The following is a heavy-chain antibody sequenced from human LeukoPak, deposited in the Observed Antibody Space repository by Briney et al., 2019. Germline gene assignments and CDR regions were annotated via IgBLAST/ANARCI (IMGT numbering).Heavy chain of an antibody. CDR1: GFTFSDYY. Sequence: PGGSLLLSCAASGFTFSDYYMSWIRQAPGKGLEWVSAISGSGGSTYYADSVKGRFTISRDNSKNTLYLQMNSLRAEDTAVYYCAKDLGRSDYYDSSGKFFPEMDVWGKGTTVTVSS. CDR3: AKDLGRSDYYDSSGKFFPEMDV. D-gene: IGHD3-22*01. CDR2: ISGSGGST. J-gene: IGHJ6*04. V-gene: IGHV3-23*01.